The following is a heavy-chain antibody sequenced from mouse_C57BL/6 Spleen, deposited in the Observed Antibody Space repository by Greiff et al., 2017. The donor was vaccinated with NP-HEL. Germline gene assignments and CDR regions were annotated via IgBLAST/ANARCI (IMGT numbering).Heavy chain of an antibody. CDR2: IDPSDSET. D-gene: IGHD1-1*01. J-gene: IGHJ3*01. CDR3: ARGTTVVEAY. V-gene: IGHV1-52*01. Sequence: QVQLLQPGAELVRPGSSVKLSCKASGYTFTSYWMHWVQQRPIQGLEWIGNIDPSDSETHYNQKFKDKATLTVDNSSSTAYMQLSSLTSEDSAVYYCARGTTVVEAYWGQGTLVTVSA. CDR1: GYTFTSYW.